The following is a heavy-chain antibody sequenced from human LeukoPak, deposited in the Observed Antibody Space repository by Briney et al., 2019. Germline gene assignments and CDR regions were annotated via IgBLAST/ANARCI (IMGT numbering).Heavy chain of an antibody. J-gene: IGHJ3*02. CDR3: ARSITMIVVASGRHDAFDI. D-gene: IGHD3-22*01. Sequence: ASVNVSCTASGYTFTGYYMHWVRQAPGQGLEWMGWINPNSGGTTYAQTFQGRVTITRDSSISTAYMELSRLRSDDTAVYYCARSITMIVVASGRHDAFDIWGQGTMVTVSS. CDR2: INPNSGGT. CDR1: GYTFTGYY. V-gene: IGHV1-2*02.